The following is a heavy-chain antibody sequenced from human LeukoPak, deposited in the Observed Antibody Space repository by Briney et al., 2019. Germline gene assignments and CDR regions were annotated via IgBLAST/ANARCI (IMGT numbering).Heavy chain of an antibody. Sequence: GGSLRLSCAASGFTFSNYVLTWFRQAPGKGLELVSAISSNGGSTYYADSVKGRFTIARDNSKNTLYLQMGSLRAEDMAVYYCARGNSGSYYPFFDYWGQGTLVTVSS. CDR2: ISSNGGST. V-gene: IGHV3-64*02. D-gene: IGHD1-26*01. J-gene: IGHJ4*02. CDR1: GFTFSNYV. CDR3: ARGNSGSYYPFFDY.